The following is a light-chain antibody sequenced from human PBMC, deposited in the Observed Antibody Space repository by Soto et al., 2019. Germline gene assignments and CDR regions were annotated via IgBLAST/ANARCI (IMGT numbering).Light chain of an antibody. J-gene: IGKJ4*01. Sequence: DIQMTQSPASLSASVGDRVTITCRASQSISTYLNWYQQKPGQAPKLLIYVASHLQRGVKSTLGGRGGKEGIRLLISGLFPLEFGPYYCLQSRVTPEITFGGGTKVDIK. CDR2: VAS. CDR3: LQSRVTPEIT. V-gene: IGKV1-39*01. CDR1: QSISTY.